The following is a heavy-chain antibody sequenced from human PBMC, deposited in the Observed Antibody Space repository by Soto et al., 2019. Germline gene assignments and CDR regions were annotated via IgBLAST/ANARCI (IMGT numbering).Heavy chain of an antibody. V-gene: IGHV1-3*01. Sequence: GASVKVSCKASGYTFTSYVMHWVRQAPGQRLEWMGWINAGNGKTKYAQKLQGRVTLTTDTSTSTAYMELRSLTSDDTAVYYCARDRRGYSYSSYYYGMDVWGQGTTVTVSS. CDR3: ARDRRGYSYSSYYYGMDV. CDR1: GYTFTSYV. D-gene: IGHD5-18*01. CDR2: INAGNGKT. J-gene: IGHJ6*02.